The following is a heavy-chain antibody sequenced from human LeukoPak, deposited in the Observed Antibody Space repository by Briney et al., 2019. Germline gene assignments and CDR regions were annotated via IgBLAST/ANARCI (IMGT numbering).Heavy chain of an antibody. CDR2: IYYSGST. Sequence: SQTLSLTCTVSGGSISSYYWSWIRQPPGKGLEWIGYIYYSGSTNYNPSLNSRVTISVDRSKNQFPLKLTSVTAADTAMYYCARDSRVGGFDPWGQGTLVTVSS. J-gene: IGHJ5*02. V-gene: IGHV4-59*12. CDR3: ARDSRVGGFDP. CDR1: GGSISSYY. D-gene: IGHD1-26*01.